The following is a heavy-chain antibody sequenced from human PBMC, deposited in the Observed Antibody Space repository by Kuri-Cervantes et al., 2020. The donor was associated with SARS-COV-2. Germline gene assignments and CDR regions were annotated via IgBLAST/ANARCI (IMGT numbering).Heavy chain of an antibody. J-gene: IGHJ4*02. CDR3: ARHATYYYDSSGYYV. CDR2: IDPSDSYT. V-gene: IGHV5-10-1*01. CDR1: GYSFTTYW. Sequence: KVSCKDSGYSFTTYWIIWVRQMPGKGLEWMGRIDPSDSYTNYSPSFQGHVTISADKSISTAYLQWSGLKASDTAMYYCARHATYYYDSSGYYVWGQGTLVTVSS. D-gene: IGHD3-22*01.